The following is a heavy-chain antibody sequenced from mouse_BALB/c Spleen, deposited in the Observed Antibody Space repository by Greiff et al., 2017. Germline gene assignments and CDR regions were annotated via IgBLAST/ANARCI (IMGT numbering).Heavy chain of an antibody. V-gene: IGHV1-9*01. CDR1: GYTFSSYW. CDR3: ARGRYGNYEGYYAMDY. Sequence: QVQLKQSGAELMKPGASVKISCKATGYTFSSYWIEWVKQRPGHGLEWIGEILPGSGSTNYNEKFKGKATFTADTSSNTAYMQLSSLTSEDSAVYYCARGRYGNYEGYYAMDYWGQGTSVTVSS. CDR2: ILPGSGST. D-gene: IGHD2-10*02. J-gene: IGHJ4*01.